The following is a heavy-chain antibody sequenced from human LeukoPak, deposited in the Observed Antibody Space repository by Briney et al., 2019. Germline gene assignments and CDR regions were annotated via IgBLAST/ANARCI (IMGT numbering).Heavy chain of an antibody. V-gene: IGHV3-23*01. CDR3: AKAWSVAMISDAFDM. J-gene: IGHJ3*02. CDR1: GFTFSSYG. D-gene: IGHD5-12*01. CDR2: ISGSGGST. Sequence: GGSLRLSCAASGFTFSSYGMHWVRQAPGKGLEWVSGISGSGGSTYYADSVKGRFTISRDNSKNTQYLQMDSLRAEDTAVYYCAKAWSVAMISDAFDMWGQGAVVTVSS.